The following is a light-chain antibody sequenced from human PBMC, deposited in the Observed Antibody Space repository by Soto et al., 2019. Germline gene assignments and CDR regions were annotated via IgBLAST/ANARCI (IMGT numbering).Light chain of an antibody. Sequence: QSALTQPASVSGSPGQSITISCTGTSSDVGGYNYVSWYQHHPGKAPKLMIFEVSNRPSGVSNRFSGSKSGNTASLTISGLQAEDEADYYCTSYTSSSTYAFGTGTKVTVL. V-gene: IGLV2-14*01. J-gene: IGLJ1*01. CDR1: SSDVGGYNY. CDR2: EVS. CDR3: TSYTSSSTYA.